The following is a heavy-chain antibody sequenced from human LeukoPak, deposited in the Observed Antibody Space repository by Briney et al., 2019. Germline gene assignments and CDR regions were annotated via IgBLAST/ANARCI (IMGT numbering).Heavy chain of an antibody. V-gene: IGHV3-23*01. J-gene: IGHJ4*02. D-gene: IGHD3-10*01. CDR2: ISGNGGRT. CDR3: AKEQTSSGYFDY. Sequence: TGGSLRLSCAASEFTFNNYAMSWVRQAPGKGLEWVAAISGNGGRTYYTDSVKGRFTISRDNPKNTLYLLMNSLSAEDTALYYCAKEQTSSGYFDYWGQGTLVTVSS. CDR1: EFTFNNYA.